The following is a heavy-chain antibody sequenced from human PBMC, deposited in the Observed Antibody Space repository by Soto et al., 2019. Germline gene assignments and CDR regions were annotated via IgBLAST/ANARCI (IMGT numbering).Heavy chain of an antibody. V-gene: IGHV4-31*03. CDR3: ATGSRGSGAAFDI. CDR2: IYYSGST. D-gene: IGHD7-27*01. CDR1: GGSISSGGYY. J-gene: IGHJ3*02. Sequence: PSETLSLTCTVSGGSISSGGYYWSWIRQHPGKGLEWIGYIYYSGSTYYNPSLKSRVTISVDTSKNQFSLKLSSVTAADTAVYYCATGSRGSGAAFDIWGQGTMVTVSS.